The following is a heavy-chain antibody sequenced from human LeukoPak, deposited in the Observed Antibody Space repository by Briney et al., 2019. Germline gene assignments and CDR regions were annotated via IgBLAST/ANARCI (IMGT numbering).Heavy chain of an antibody. D-gene: IGHD3-10*01. CDR1: GFTFSSYA. CDR2: ISYDGSNK. Sequence: GRSLRLSCAASGFTFSSYAMHWVRQAPGKGLEGLAVISYDGSNKYYADSVKGRFTISRANSKNTLYLQMNSLRAEDTAVYYCARDYSGLLWFGERNGMDVWGKGTTVTVSS. CDR3: ARDYSGLLWFGERNGMDV. J-gene: IGHJ6*04. V-gene: IGHV3-30*04.